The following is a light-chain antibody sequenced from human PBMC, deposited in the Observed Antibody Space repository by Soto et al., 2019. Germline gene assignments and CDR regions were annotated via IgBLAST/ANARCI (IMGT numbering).Light chain of an antibody. Sequence: QMPHSPSSLSPYVPARTTTTIRASLDIGSDLSWYQQKPGKATKLMIYAASTLQSGVPSRFSGSGSGTDFTLTIRSLQPEDFATYYCQKLNSYQLNFGGGNTVAIK. CDR3: QKLNSYQLN. V-gene: IGKV1-17*01. CDR2: AAS. CDR1: LDIGSD. J-gene: IGKJ4*01.